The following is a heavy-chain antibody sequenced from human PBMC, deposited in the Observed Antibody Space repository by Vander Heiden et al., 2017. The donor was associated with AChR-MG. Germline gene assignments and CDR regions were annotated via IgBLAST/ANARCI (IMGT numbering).Heavy chain of an antibody. CDR1: GYTFTSYD. CDR2: MNPNTGNT. J-gene: IGHJ1*01. Sequence: QVQLVQSGAEVKKPGASVKVSCKASGYTFTSYDINWVRQATGQRLEWMGWMNPNTGNTGYAQKFQGRVTMTRNTSISTAFMDLSSLRSEEPAVYYCASRLGCDVSSGYYYYKHWVRGSLVADS. V-gene: IGHV1-8*01. CDR3: ASRLGCDVSSGYYYYKH. D-gene: IGHD3-22*01.